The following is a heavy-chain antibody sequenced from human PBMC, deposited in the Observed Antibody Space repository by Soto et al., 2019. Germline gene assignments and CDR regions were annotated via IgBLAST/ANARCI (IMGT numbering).Heavy chain of an antibody. CDR3: ARATLDHGGDFDY. J-gene: IGHJ4*02. V-gene: IGHV4-34*01. CDR2: INHSGST. Sequence: SETLSLTCAVYGGSFSGYYWSWIRQPPGKGLEWIGEINHSGSTNYNPSLKSRVTISVDTSKNQFSLKLSSVTAADTAVYYCARATLDHGGDFDYWGQGTLVTVSS. D-gene: IGHD2-21*01. CDR1: GGSFSGYY.